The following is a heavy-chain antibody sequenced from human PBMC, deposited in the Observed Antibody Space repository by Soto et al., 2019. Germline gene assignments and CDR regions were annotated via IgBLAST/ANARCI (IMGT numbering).Heavy chain of an antibody. V-gene: IGHV3-13*01. Sequence: GGSLRLSCAASGFTFSSYDMHWVRQATGKGLEWVSAIGTAGDTYYPGSVKGRFTISRENAKNSLYLQMNSLRAEDTAVYYCARDFRAFCSTSCNYGMYVWGQGTTVTVSS. CDR1: GFTFSSYD. J-gene: IGHJ6*02. CDR3: ARDFRAFCSTSCNYGMYV. CDR2: IGTAGDT. D-gene: IGHD2-2*01.